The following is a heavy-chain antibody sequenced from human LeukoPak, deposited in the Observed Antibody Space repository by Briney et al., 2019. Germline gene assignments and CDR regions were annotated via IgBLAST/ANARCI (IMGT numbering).Heavy chain of an antibody. V-gene: IGHV4-39*01. D-gene: IGHD3-22*01. Sequence: SETLSLTCSVYGGSISSRSYYWGWIRQPPGKGLEWLGSMYYSGSPYHNPSLKSRVTISVDTSKNQFSLKLSSVTAADTAVYYCAKLLYDRSGHYYFDCWGQGTLVTVSS. CDR2: MYYSGSP. J-gene: IGHJ4*02. CDR3: AKLLYDRSGHYYFDC. CDR1: GGSISSRSYY.